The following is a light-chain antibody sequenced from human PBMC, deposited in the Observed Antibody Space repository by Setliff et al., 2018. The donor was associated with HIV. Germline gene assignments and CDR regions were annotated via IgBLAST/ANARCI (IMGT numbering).Light chain of an antibody. J-gene: IGLJ2*01. V-gene: IGLV2-14*01. CDR1: DNDVGGYSS. CDR2: ELS. Sequence: QSALTQPASVSGSPGHSITISCTGTDNDVGGYSSVTWYQNHPGKAPKLIIFELSNRPSGISNRFSGSKSGNTASLTISGLQAEAEADYFCSPYASSSTVLFGGVTKVTVL. CDR3: SPYASSSTVL.